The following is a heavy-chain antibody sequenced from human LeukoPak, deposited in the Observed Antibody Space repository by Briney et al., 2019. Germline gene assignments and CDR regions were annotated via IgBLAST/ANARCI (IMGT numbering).Heavy chain of an antibody. J-gene: IGHJ4*02. V-gene: IGHV3-33*01. CDR2: AWNDGRTT. D-gene: IGHD1-26*01. Sequence: GGSLTLSWATSRFTSWKLGEHWVRQAPDKGREWVAIAWNDGRTTHHADSVKGRFSISRDNSKTTLYLQMNSLRAEDTAVYYCATDGSERDIDNWGRGTLVTVSA. CDR1: RFTSWKLG. CDR3: ATDGSERDIDN.